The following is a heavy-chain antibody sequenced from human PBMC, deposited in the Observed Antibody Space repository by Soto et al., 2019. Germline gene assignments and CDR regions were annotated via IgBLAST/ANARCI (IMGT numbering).Heavy chain of an antibody. Sequence: QVQLVESGGGVVQPGGSLRLSCAASGFSFSAYAMHWVRQAPGKGLEWVALMSNDGSDQFSADSVKGRFTISRDNSRSTLYLQMNSLTGGESAVYYCVNLYCSGGSCWGRKGGDLESWGQGTLVTVSS. D-gene: IGHD2-15*01. CDR3: VNLYCSGGSCWGRKGGDLES. CDR1: GFSFSAYA. CDR2: MSNDGSDQ. V-gene: IGHV3-30*02. J-gene: IGHJ4*02.